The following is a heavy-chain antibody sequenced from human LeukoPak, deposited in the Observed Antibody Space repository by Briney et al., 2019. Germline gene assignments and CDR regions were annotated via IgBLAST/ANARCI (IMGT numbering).Heavy chain of an antibody. CDR2: IHYNGYS. D-gene: IGHD1-14*01. J-gene: IGHJ4*02. V-gene: IGHV4-59*11. CDR1: GGSISIHY. Sequence: SETLSLTCTVSGGSISIHYRRWIRQSPGKGLEWIGYIHYNGYSNYNPSLTGRRTMSLDTSKNQFSLKHRPLTSPDTAVYDCSGDNRMPALSVFAYWGQGAVVRVS. CDR3: SGDNRMPALSVFAY.